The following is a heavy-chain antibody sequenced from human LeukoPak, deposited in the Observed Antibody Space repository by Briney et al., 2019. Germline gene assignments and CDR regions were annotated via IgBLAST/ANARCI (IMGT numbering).Heavy chain of an antibody. J-gene: IGHJ4*02. Sequence: GGTLRLSCAASGITFSSYGMSWVRQAPGKGLEWVAVISYDGSNKYYADSVKGRFTISRDNSKNTLYLQMNSLRAEDTAVYYCARDRIIEEQWLSGFDYWGQGTLVTVSS. CDR2: ISYDGSNK. CDR3: ARDRIIEEQWLSGFDY. V-gene: IGHV3-30*03. CDR1: GITFSSYG. D-gene: IGHD6-19*01.